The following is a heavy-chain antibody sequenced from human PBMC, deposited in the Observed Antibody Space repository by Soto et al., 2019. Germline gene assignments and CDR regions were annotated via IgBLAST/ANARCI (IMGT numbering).Heavy chain of an antibody. J-gene: IGHJ4*02. CDR1: GGSISSGDYC. Sequence: PSETLSLTCIVSGGSISSGDYCWGWIRQPPGKGLEWIGYIYYSGSTYYNPSLKSRVTISVDTSKNQFSVKMSSVTAADTAVYYCARVKAAAYFDYWGQGALVTVSS. V-gene: IGHV4-30-4*01. CDR2: IYYSGST. CDR3: ARVKAAAYFDY. D-gene: IGHD6-13*01.